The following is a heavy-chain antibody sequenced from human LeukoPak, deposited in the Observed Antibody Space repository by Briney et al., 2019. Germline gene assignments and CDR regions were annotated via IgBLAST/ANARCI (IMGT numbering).Heavy chain of an antibody. CDR3: ARGLTYYGSGKSPY. V-gene: IGHV3-21*01. CDR2: ISSSSSYI. Sequence: GGSLRLSCAASGLTFSSYSMNWVRQAPGKGLEWVSSISSSSSYIYYADSVKGRFTISRDNAKNSLYLQMNSLRAEDTAVYYCARGLTYYGSGKSPYWGQGTLVTVSS. CDR1: GLTFSSYS. D-gene: IGHD3-10*01. J-gene: IGHJ4*02.